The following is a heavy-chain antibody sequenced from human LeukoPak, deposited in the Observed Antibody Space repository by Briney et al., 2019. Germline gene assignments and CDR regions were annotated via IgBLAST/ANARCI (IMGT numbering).Heavy chain of an antibody. Sequence: PSETLSLTCTVSGGSISSYSWSWIRHPAGKGLECIGHISPSGSTNYNPSLKSRVTMSVDTSKNQFSLKLSSVTAADTAVYYCARQELYYYYYMDVWGKGTTVTVSS. D-gene: IGHD1-7*01. J-gene: IGHJ6*03. CDR2: ISPSGST. CDR3: ARQELYYYYYMDV. V-gene: IGHV4-4*07. CDR1: GGSISSYS.